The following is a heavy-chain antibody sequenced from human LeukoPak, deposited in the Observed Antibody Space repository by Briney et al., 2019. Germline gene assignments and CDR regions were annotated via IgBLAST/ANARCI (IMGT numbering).Heavy chain of an antibody. CDR1: GFTFSSYE. D-gene: IGHD3-10*01. CDR3: AGITYPFRY. Sequence: PGGSLRLSCAASGFTFSSYEMNWVRQAPGKGLEWVSYISSSGSTIYYADSVKGRFTISRDNAKNSLYLQMSSLRAEDTAVYYCAGITYPFRYWGQGTLVTVSS. V-gene: IGHV3-48*03. CDR2: ISSSGSTI. J-gene: IGHJ4*02.